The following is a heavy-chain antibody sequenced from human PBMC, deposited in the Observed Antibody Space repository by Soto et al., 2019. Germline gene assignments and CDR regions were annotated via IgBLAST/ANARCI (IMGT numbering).Heavy chain of an antibody. CDR3: AKAKLGGYSYDYHLIDY. J-gene: IGHJ4*02. CDR1: VFTFSSYA. V-gene: IGHV3-23*01. CDR2: ISGSGGST. Sequence: PRGALRLSCAASVFTFSSYAMSWVRQAPGKGLEWVSAISGSGGSTYYADSVKGRFTISRDNSKNTLYLQMNSLRAEDTAVYYCAKAKLGGYSYDYHLIDYWGQGTLVTVSS. D-gene: IGHD5-18*01.